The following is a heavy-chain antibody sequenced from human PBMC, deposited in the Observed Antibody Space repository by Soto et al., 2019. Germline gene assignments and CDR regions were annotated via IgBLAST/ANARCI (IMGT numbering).Heavy chain of an antibody. V-gene: IGHV4-31*03. CDR2: IYYTGNT. J-gene: IGHJ4*02. Sequence: QVQLQESGPGLVKPSQTLSLTCTVSGGSISSGGTGSYWTWIRQLPGKGLEWIGYIYYTGNTYYNPSLKSRQTISIDTSENQFSPKLTSVTAADTAVYFCASGHDAYKVRYWGQGTLVTVSS. D-gene: IGHD1-1*01. CDR3: ASGHDAYKVRY. CDR1: GGSISSGGTGSY.